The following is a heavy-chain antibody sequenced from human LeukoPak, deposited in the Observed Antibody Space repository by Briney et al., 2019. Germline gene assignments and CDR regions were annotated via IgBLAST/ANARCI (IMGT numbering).Heavy chain of an antibody. CDR3: ARVGLAAAGNYNWFDP. CDR2: IIPILGIA. D-gene: IGHD6-13*01. CDR1: GGTFSSYA. V-gene: IGHV1-69*04. J-gene: IGHJ5*02. Sequence: SVTVSCKASGGTFSSYAISWVRQAPGQGLEWMGRIIPILGIANYAQKFQGRVTITADKSTSTAYMELSSLRSEDTAVYYCARVGLAAAGNYNWFDPWGQGTLVTVSS.